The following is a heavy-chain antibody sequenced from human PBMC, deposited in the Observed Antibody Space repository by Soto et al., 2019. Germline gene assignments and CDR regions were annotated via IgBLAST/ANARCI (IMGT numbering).Heavy chain of an antibody. CDR1: GFTFSSYS. J-gene: IGHJ6*03. CDR2: ISSSSSYI. Sequence: TGGSLRLSCAAPGFTFSSYSMNWVRQAPGKGLEWVSSISSSSSYIYYADSVKGRFTISRDNAKNSLYLQMNSLRAEDTAVYYCARDLIVVVPAAKKGYYYYYMDVWGKGTTVTVSS. V-gene: IGHV3-21*01. D-gene: IGHD2-2*01. CDR3: ARDLIVVVPAAKKGYYYYYMDV.